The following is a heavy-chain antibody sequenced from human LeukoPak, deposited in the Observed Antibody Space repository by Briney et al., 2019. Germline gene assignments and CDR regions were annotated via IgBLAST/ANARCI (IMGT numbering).Heavy chain of an antibody. D-gene: IGHD6-25*01. CDR2: INHSGST. CDR3: ARGTESSGWNFDY. CDR1: GGSFSGHY. J-gene: IGHJ4*02. V-gene: IGHV4-34*01. Sequence: SETLSLTCAVYGGSFSGHYWTWIRQSPGKGLERIGEINHSGSTNYNPSLKSRVAISLDASENQFSLRVTSVTAADTAVYYCARGTESSGWNFDYWGQGTLVTVSS.